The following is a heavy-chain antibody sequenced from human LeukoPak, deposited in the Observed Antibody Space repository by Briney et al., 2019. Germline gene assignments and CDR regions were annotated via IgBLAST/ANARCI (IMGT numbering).Heavy chain of an antibody. D-gene: IGHD3-10*01. J-gene: IGHJ3*01. CDR3: ARGGLVRGYINSFIAFDV. V-gene: IGHV6-1*01. Sequence: SQTLLLTCAISGDSVSRTDAGWSWIRQSPSRGLEWLGRTFHRSIWYKDDTGWYEEDAGSLKSRITINVDTVMNQFSLQLSSVTPEDTALYYCARGGLVRGYINSFIAFDVWGQGIMVTVSS. CDR2: TFHRSIWYK. CDR1: GDSVSRTDAG.